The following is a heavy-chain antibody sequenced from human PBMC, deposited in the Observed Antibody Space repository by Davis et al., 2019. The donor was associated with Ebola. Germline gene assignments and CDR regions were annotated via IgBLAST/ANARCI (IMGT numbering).Heavy chain of an antibody. CDR2: IDHSGST. Sequence: SETLSLTCAVYGGSFSGYYWSWIRQPPGKGLEWIGEIDHSGSTNYNPSLKSRFTISVDTSKNQFSLKLSSVTAADTAVYYCARTYYDFWSGSMDVWGKGTTVTVSS. CDR3: ARTYYDFWSGSMDV. CDR1: GGSFSGYY. D-gene: IGHD3-3*01. J-gene: IGHJ6*03. V-gene: IGHV4-34*01.